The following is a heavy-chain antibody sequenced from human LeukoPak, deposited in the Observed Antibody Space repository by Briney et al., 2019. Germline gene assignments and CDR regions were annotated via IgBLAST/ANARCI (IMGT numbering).Heavy chain of an antibody. CDR3: AKSRGISAGPSYYYYSLDV. CDR1: GFTFSSYG. V-gene: IGHV3-23*01. Sequence: GGSLRLSCAASGFTFSSYGMSWVRQAPGRGLEWVSAISGSGRSPYYADSVKGRFTISRDNSKDTLYLQMNSLRVEDTAVYFCAKSRGISAGPSYYYYSLDVWGRGTTVTVSS. D-gene: IGHD3-16*01. CDR2: ISGSGRSP. J-gene: IGHJ6*02.